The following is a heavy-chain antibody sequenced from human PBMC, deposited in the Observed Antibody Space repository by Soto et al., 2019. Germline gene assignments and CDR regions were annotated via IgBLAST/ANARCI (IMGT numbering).Heavy chain of an antibody. D-gene: IGHD6-6*01. CDR1: GGSFSGYY. J-gene: IGHJ6*02. V-gene: IGHV4-34*01. CDR2: INHSGST. CDR3: ARVQREIAARGGASYYYYYGMDV. Sequence: PSETLSLTCAVYGGSFSGYYWSWIRQPPGKGLECIGEINHSGSTNYNPSLKSRVTISVDTSKNQFSLKLSSVTAADTAVYYCARVQREIAARGGASYYYYYGMDVWGQGTTVTVYS.